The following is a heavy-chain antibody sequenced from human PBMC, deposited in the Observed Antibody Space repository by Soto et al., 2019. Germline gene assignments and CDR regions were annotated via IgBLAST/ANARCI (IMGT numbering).Heavy chain of an antibody. V-gene: IGHV1-2*04. CDR1: GYTFTGYY. CDR2: INPNSGGT. Sequence: ASVKVSCKASGYTFTGYYMHWVRQAPGQGLEWMGWINPNSGGTNYAQKFQGWVTMTRDTSISTAYMELSRLRSDDTAVYCCARDTAAASGYYYGMDVWGQGTTVTVSS. J-gene: IGHJ6*02. CDR3: ARDTAAASGYYYGMDV. D-gene: IGHD2-2*01.